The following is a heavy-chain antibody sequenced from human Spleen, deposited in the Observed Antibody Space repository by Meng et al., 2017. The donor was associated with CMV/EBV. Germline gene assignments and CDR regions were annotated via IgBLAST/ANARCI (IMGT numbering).Heavy chain of an antibody. J-gene: IGHJ5*02. CDR2: IYYSGNT. D-gene: IGHD1-14*01. V-gene: IGHV4-30-4*01. CDR1: GGSRVSGDSF. CDR3: ARAEYYNWFDH. Sequence: QVQVQEAGLVLVKPSPTLSLTCTVSGGSRVSGDSFWNWIRQPPGKGLEWIGYIYYSGNTYYNPSIKSRVTISIDTSKNQFSLKLSSVTAADTAVYYCARAEYYNWFDHWGQGTLVTVSS.